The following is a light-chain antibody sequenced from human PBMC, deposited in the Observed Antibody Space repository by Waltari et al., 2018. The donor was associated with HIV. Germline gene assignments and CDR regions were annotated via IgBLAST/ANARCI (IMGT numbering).Light chain of an antibody. CDR2: RDN. V-gene: IGLV1-47*01. CDR1: ASNIGRSH. CDR3: AVWDDSLTGVI. J-gene: IGLJ2*01. Sequence: QSVLTQPPSASGTPGQRVSISCSGSASNIGRSHVYWYQQVAGTSPKLLIYRDNQRPSGFSDRFSGSKSGSSASLAISGLRSEDEAAYFCAVWDDSLTGVIFGGKTKLTVL.